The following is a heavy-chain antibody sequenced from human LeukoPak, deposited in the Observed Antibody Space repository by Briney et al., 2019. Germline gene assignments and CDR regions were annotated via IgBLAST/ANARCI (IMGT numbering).Heavy chain of an antibody. D-gene: IGHD1-26*01. CDR2: INSDGSST. J-gene: IGHJ3*02. V-gene: IGHV3-74*01. CDR3: ARTVGATRGGAFDI. CDR1: GFTFSSCW. Sequence: GGSLRLSCAASGFTFSSCWMHWVRQAPGKGLVWVSRINSDGSSTSYADSVKGRFTISRDNAKNTLYLQMNSLRAEDTAVYYCARTVGATRGGAFDIWGQGTMVTVSS.